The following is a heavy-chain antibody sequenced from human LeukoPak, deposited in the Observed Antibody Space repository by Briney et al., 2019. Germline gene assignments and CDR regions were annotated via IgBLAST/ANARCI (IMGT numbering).Heavy chain of an antibody. CDR3: AREVGYYDSSGYFDY. J-gene: IGHJ4*02. D-gene: IGHD3-22*01. V-gene: IGHV4-31*03. CDR1: GGSISSGGYY. CDR2: IYYSGST. Sequence: RASETLSLTCTVSGGSISSGGYYWSWIRQHPGKGLEWIGYIYYSGSTYSNPSLKSRVTISVDTSKNQFSLRLSSVTAADTAVYYRAREVGYYDSSGYFDYWGQGALVTVSS.